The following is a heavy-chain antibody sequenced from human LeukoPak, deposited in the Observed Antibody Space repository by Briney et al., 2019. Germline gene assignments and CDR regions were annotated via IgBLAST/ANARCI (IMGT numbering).Heavy chain of an antibody. CDR3: AREESGGYFDY. D-gene: IGHD2-8*02. Sequence: GASVKVSCKASGYTFTSYYMHWVQQAPGQGLEWMGVSNPSGVGTNYAQKFQGRVTMTRDTSTTTVYMELSSLRSEDTAVYYCAREESGGYFDYWGQGTLVTVSS. J-gene: IGHJ4*02. CDR2: SNPSGVGT. V-gene: IGHV1-46*01. CDR1: GYTFTSYY.